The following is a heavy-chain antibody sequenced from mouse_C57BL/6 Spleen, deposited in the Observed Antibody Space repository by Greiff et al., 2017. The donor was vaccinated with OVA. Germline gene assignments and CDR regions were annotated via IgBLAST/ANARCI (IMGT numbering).Heavy chain of an antibody. V-gene: IGHV1-85*01. J-gene: IGHJ2*01. D-gene: IGHD2-3*01. CDR2: IYPRDGST. Sequence: VKLVESGPELVKPGASVKLSCKASGYTFTSYDINWVKQRPGQGLEWIGWIYPRDGSTKYNEKFKGKATLTVDTSSSTAYMELHSLTSEDSAVYFCARWNGYYKYYFDYWGQGTTLTVSS. CDR3: ARWNGYYKYYFDY. CDR1: GYTFTSYD.